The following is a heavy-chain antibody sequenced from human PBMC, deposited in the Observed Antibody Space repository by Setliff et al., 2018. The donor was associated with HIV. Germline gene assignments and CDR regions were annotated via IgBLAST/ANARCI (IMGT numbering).Heavy chain of an antibody. CDR2: INPENGET. Sequence: SCKTSGYFFSEFYIHWVQQAPGKGLEWVGRINPENGETIYAEKFQGRVTITADTSTDTAYMDLSSLRFDDTAIYYCARSGGGWYNWFDPWGQGTPVTVSS. CDR1: GYFFSEFY. V-gene: IGHV1-69-2*01. CDR3: ARSGGGWYNWFDP. J-gene: IGHJ5*02. D-gene: IGHD3-16*01.